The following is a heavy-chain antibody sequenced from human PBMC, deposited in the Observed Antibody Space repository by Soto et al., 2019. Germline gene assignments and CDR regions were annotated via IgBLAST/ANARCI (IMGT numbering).Heavy chain of an antibody. V-gene: IGHV4-31*03. J-gene: IGHJ4*02. CDR1: GGSISSGGYY. D-gene: IGHD3-22*01. CDR2: IYYSGST. CDR3: ARGSAYYYDSSGYSLFFDY. Sequence: QVQLQESGPGLVKPSQTLSLTCTVSGGSISSGGYYWSWIRQHPGKGLEWIGYIYYSGSTYYNPSLKSRVTISVDTSQNQFSLKLSSVTAADTAVYYCARGSAYYYDSSGYSLFFDYWGQGTLVTVSS.